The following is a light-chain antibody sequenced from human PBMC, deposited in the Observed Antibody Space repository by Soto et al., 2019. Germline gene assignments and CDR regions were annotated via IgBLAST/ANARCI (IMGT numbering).Light chain of an antibody. V-gene: IGKV3-11*01. CDR3: QQRSNWPT. J-gene: IGKJ5*01. CDR1: QSVSSY. CDR2: DAS. Sequence: EIVLTQSPATLSLSPGERATLSCSASQSVSSYLAWYQQKPCQAPRLLIYDASNRATGIPARFSGSGSGTDFTLTISSLEPEDFAVYYCQQRSNWPTFGQETRLEIK.